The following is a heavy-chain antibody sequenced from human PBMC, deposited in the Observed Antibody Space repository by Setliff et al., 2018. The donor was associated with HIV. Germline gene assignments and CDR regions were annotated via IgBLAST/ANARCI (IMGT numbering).Heavy chain of an antibody. CDR3: ARNPEMAALNYFYYYMDV. Sequence: ASVKVSCKASGGNFRSYGISWVRQAPGQGLEWMGGIIPMSGVPKYAQKFQGRVTITADKSTSTAYMELSSLRSEDTAVYYCARNPEMAALNYFYYYMDVWGKGTTVTVSS. CDR1: GGNFRSYG. V-gene: IGHV1-69*10. J-gene: IGHJ6*03. D-gene: IGHD6-19*01. CDR2: IIPMSGVP.